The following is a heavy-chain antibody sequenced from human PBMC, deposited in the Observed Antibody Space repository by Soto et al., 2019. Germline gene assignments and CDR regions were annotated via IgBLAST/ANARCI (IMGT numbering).Heavy chain of an antibody. CDR1: GFTFSSNW. CDR2: INSEGSST. V-gene: IGHV3-74*01. Sequence: EVQLEESGGGLVQPGGSLRLSCVASGFTFSSNWVHWVRQAPGKGLVWVARINSEGSSTTYADSVKGRFTISRDNAKNTLFLQMNSLRAEDTAVYYCARSLPYYYYYYYMDVWGKGNTVTVSS. J-gene: IGHJ6*03. CDR3: ARSLPYYYYYYYMDV.